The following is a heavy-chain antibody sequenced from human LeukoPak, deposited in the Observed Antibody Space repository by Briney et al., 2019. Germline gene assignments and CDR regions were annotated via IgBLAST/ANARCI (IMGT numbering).Heavy chain of an antibody. CDR2: IYYSGST. CDR1: GGSISSSNYY. V-gene: IGHV4-61*05. Sequence: SETLSLTCTVSGGSISSSNYYWGWIRQPPGKGLEWIGYIYYSGSTNYNPSLKSRVTISVDTSKNQFSLKLRSVTATDTAVYYCARRKQNYATDVWGQGTLVTVSS. J-gene: IGHJ4*02. CDR3: ARRKQNYATDV. D-gene: IGHD3-16*01.